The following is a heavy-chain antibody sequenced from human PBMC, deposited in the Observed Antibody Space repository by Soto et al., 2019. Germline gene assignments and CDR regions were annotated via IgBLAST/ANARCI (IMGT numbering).Heavy chain of an antibody. J-gene: IGHJ6*02. CDR3: ARGHYYDSSGPYKGNYYYGMDV. CDR2: INHSGST. CDR1: GGSFSGYY. V-gene: IGHV4-34*01. D-gene: IGHD3-22*01. Sequence: SETLSLTCAVYGGSFSGYYWSWIRQPPGKGLEWIGEINHSGSTNYNPSLKSRVTISVDTSKNQFSLKLSSVTAADTAVYYCARGHYYDSSGPYKGNYYYGMDVWGQGTTVTVSS.